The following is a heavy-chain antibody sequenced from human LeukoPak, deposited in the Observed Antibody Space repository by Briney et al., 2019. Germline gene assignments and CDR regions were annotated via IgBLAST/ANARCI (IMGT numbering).Heavy chain of an antibody. CDR1: GYTFTGYY. D-gene: IGHD5-18*01. CDR3: ARDSSRKRSGYSYGTDY. CDR2: TNPNSGGT. J-gene: IGHJ4*02. Sequence: ASVKVSCKASGYTFTGYYMHWVRQAPGQGLEWMGWTNPNSGGTNYAQKFQGRVTMTRDTSISTAYMELSRLRSDDTAVYYCARDSSRKRSGYSYGTDYWGQGTLVTVSS. V-gene: IGHV1-2*02.